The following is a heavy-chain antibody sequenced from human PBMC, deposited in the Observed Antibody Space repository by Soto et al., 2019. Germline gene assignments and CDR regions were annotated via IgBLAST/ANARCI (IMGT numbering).Heavy chain of an antibody. J-gene: IGHJ4*02. CDR2: ITNSGGST. CDR3: AKDPLAVAGLDY. V-gene: IGHV3-23*01. D-gene: IGHD6-19*01. CDR1: GFTFTNYS. Sequence: SCAASGFTFTNYSMSWVRQAPGKGLEWVSSITNSGGSTHYADSVKGRFTISRDNSKNTLYLQMNSLRAEDTAVYFCAKDPLAVAGLDYWGQGTLVTVSS.